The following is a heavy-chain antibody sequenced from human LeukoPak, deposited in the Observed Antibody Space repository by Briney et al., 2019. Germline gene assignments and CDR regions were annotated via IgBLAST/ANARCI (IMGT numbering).Heavy chain of an antibody. CDR1: GYTFTGYY. CDR2: INPNSGGT. Sequence: GASVKVSCKACGYTFTGYYMHCVRQDPGQGLEWMGGINPNSGGTNYAQKFQGRVTMTRDMSTSTDYMELSSLRSEDTAVYYCARDNSVEDTAWWFDPWGQGTLVTVSS. CDR3: ARDNSVEDTAWWFDP. J-gene: IGHJ5*02. D-gene: IGHD4-23*01. V-gene: IGHV1-2*02.